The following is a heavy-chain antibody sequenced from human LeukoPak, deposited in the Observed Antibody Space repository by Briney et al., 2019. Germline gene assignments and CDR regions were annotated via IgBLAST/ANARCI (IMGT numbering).Heavy chain of an antibody. Sequence: SETLSLTCTVSGGSISSYYWSWLRQPLGKGLEWVGYIYYSGSTNYNPSLKSRVTISVDTSKNQFPLKLSSVTAADTAVYYCARVGRTRWTAATNAFDIWGQGTMVTVSS. V-gene: IGHV4-59*01. CDR1: GGSISSYY. CDR2: IYYSGST. D-gene: IGHD6-25*01. J-gene: IGHJ3*02. CDR3: ARVGRTRWTAATNAFDI.